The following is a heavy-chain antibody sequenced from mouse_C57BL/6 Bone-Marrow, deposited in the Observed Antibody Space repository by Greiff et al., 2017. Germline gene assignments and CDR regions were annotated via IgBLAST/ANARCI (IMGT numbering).Heavy chain of an antibody. J-gene: IGHJ2*01. D-gene: IGHD4-1*02. CDR2: IDPEDGET. CDR3: APNWDGGYYFDY. V-gene: IGHV14-2*01. CDR1: GFNITDYY. Sequence: EVQLQQSGAELVKPGASVKLSCTASGFNITDYYMHWVKQRTEQGLEWIGRIDPEDGETKYAPKFQGKATITADTSSNTAYLPRSSLTSADSAVYYSAPNWDGGYYFDYWGQGTTLTVSS.